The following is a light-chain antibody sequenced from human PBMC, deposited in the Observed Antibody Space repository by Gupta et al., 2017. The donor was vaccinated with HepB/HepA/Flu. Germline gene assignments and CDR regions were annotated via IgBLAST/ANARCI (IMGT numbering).Light chain of an antibody. J-gene: IGKJ2*01. CDR3: QQYGSSPQNT. CDR1: QSISTY. V-gene: IGKV3-20*01. CDR2: AAS. Sequence: EIVLTQSPGTLSLSPGERATLSCRASQSISTYLAWYQQKPGQAPRLLIYAASSRATGIPDSFSGSGSGTDFTLSISRLEPEDFAMYYCQQYGSSPQNTFGQGTKLEI.